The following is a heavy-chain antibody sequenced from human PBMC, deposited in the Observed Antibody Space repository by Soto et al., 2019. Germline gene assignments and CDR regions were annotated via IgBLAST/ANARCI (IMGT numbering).Heavy chain of an antibody. CDR2: IYSGGGT. Sequence: EVQLVESGGGLIQPGGSLRLSCAASGFTVSTNYMGWVRQAPGKGLEWVSVIYSGGGTYYADSVKGRFTISRDNSKNTLYLQMNSLRAEDTAVYYCARRSPDTATDEWGQGTLVTVSS. V-gene: IGHV3-53*01. J-gene: IGHJ4*02. D-gene: IGHD5-18*01. CDR3: ARRSPDTATDE. CDR1: GFTVSTNY.